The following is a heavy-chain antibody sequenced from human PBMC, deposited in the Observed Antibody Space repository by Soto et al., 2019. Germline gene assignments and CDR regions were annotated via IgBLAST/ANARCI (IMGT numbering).Heavy chain of an antibody. J-gene: IGHJ3*01. Sequence: GGSLRLSCSASGFIFSCSAIHWVRQSSGKGLEWVGRIRSKAYTYATTYAASMKGRFTISRDDSKNTAYLQMSSLKTDDTAVYFCTGLYYDTDRGFAFDVWGQGTKVTVSS. CDR1: GFIFSCSA. CDR3: TGLYYDTDRGFAFDV. CDR2: IRSKAYTYAT. D-gene: IGHD3-22*01. V-gene: IGHV3-73*01.